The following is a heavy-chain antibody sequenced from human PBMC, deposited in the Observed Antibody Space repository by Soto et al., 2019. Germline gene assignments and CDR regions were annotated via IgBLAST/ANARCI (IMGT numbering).Heavy chain of an antibody. CDR3: ARDLQAGTDNVNWFAP. J-gene: IGHJ5*02. CDR1: GFSISRSA. D-gene: IGHD1-1*01. Sequence: QVQLVESGGGVVQPGRSLRLSCAASGFSISRSAMYWVRQAPGKGLEWVAVIAYDGSNRWYADSAKGRFTISRDNSKNTVYLRMSSLRGEDTAVYYCARDLQAGTDNVNWFAPWGQGTLVTVSS. V-gene: IGHV3-30*04. CDR2: IAYDGSNR.